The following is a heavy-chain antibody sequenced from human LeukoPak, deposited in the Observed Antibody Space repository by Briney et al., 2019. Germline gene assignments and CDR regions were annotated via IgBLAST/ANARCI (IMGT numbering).Heavy chain of an antibody. D-gene: IGHD1-26*01. V-gene: IGHV1-2*02. CDR2: VNPNSGDT. Sequence: ASVKVSCKASGYTFTGYYLHWVRQAPGQGLEWMGCVNPNSGDTNYAQKFQGSVTMTRDTSISTVYMELSRLRSDDTAVYYCARASGSYWWFDSWGQGTLVTVSS. CDR3: ARASGSYWWFDS. CDR1: GYTFTGYY. J-gene: IGHJ5*01.